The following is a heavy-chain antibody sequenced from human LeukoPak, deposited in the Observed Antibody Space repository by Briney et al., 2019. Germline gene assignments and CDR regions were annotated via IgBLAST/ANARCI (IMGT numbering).Heavy chain of an antibody. V-gene: IGHV3-23*01. CDR1: GFAFSSFA. CDR3: TKELHVAVSVADYYYFYMDV. CDR2: INGGGNTT. D-gene: IGHD6-19*01. Sequence: PEGSLRLSCAASGFAFSSFAMGWVRQSPGKGLEWLSTINGGGNTTFYADSVKGRFTISRDNSKNTLYLHMDSLGPDDTAIYYCTKELHVAVSVADYYYFYMDVWGRGTAVTVSS. J-gene: IGHJ6*03.